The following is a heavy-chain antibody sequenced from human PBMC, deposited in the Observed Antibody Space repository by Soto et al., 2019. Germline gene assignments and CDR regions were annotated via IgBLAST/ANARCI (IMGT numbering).Heavy chain of an antibody. CDR2: ISGSGSST. D-gene: IGHD3-3*01. V-gene: IGHV3-23*01. Sequence: GGSLRLSCAASGFTFSSYAMSWVRQAPGKGLEWVSVISGSGSSTYYADSVKGRFTISRDNSKKTLYVQMNSLRAEDTAVYYCEKMSDFWSGSPTYHFDYWGQGTQVTVSS. CDR3: EKMSDFWSGSPTYHFDY. J-gene: IGHJ4*02. CDR1: GFTFSSYA.